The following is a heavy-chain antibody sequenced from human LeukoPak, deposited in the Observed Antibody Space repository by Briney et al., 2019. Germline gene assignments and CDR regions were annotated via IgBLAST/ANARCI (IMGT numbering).Heavy chain of an antibody. CDR1: GFTFSSYS. Sequence: GGSLRLSCAASGFTFSSYSMNWVRQAPGKGLEWVSSISSSSSYIYYADSVKGRFTISRDNSKNTLYLQMNSLRAEDTAVYYCARDRGPYYDSSGLFDYRGQGTLVTVSS. D-gene: IGHD3-22*01. J-gene: IGHJ4*02. CDR3: ARDRGPYYDSSGLFDY. V-gene: IGHV3-21*01. CDR2: ISSSSSYI.